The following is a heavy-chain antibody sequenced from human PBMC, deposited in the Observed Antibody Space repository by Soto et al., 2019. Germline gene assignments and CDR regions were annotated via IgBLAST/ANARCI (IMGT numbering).Heavy chain of an antibody. CDR2: IYPGDSDT. Sequence: PGESLKISCKGSGYSFTSYWIGWVRQMPGKGLEWMGIIYPGDSDTRYSPSFQGQVTISADKSISTAYLQWSSLKASDTAMYYCARHIGPGVVPADTNWFDPWGQGTLVTVPQ. CDR3: ARHIGPGVVPADTNWFDP. D-gene: IGHD2-2*01. V-gene: IGHV5-51*01. J-gene: IGHJ5*02. CDR1: GYSFTSYW.